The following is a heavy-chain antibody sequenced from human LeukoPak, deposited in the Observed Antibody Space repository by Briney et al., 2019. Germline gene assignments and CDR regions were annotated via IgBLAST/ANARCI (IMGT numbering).Heavy chain of an antibody. D-gene: IGHD2-2*01. J-gene: IGHJ4*02. V-gene: IGHV3-21*01. Sequence: PGGSLRLSCAASGFTFNSYTMNWVRQAPGKGLEWVSAISSSSSYIYYADSGKGRFIISRDNAKDSLYLQMNSLRVQDTAVYYCARRRWRMVVVVPNGYFDYWGQGTLVTVSS. CDR1: GFTFNSYT. CDR3: ARRRWRMVVVVPNGYFDY. CDR2: ISSSSSYI.